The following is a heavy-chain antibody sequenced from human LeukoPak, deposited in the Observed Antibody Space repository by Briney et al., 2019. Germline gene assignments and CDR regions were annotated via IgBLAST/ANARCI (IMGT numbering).Heavy chain of an antibody. CDR3: ARDRTMVSSGYYYGMDV. J-gene: IGHJ6*02. Sequence: GGSLRLSCAAPGFTFSSYSMNWVRQAPGKGRGWGSPISRGRSYIYYADSVKGRFTISRDNAKNTLYLQMNSLRAEDTAVYYCARDRTMVSSGYYYGMDVWGQGTTVTVSS. D-gene: IGHD3-10*01. CDR1: GFTFSSYS. CDR2: ISRGRSYI. V-gene: IGHV3-21*04.